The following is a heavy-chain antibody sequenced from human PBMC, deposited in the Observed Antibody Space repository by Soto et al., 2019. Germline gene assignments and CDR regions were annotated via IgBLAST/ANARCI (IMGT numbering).Heavy chain of an antibody. CDR1: GGSISSGGYS. D-gene: IGHD6-19*01. CDR2: IYYSGST. J-gene: IGHJ6*02. V-gene: IGHV4-61*08. Sequence: PSETLSLTCAVSGGSISSGGYSWSWNRQPPGKGLEWIGYIYYSGSTNYNPSLKSRVTISVDTSKNQFSLKLSSVTAADTAVYYCARDRGTVAGLKMSPSWYYGMDVRGQGTTVTVSS. CDR3: ARDRGTVAGLKMSPSWYYGMDV.